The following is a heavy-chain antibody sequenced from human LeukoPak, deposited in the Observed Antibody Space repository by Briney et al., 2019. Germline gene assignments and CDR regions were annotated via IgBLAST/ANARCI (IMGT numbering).Heavy chain of an antibody. CDR3: ARGIAVAGTPDAFDI. CDR2: INPTGGST. D-gene: IGHD6-19*01. CDR1: GYTFTSYY. Sequence: GASVKVSCKASGYTFTSYYMHWVRQAPGQGLEWMGIINPTGGSTSYAQKFQGRVTMTRDTSTSTVYMDLSSLRSGDTAVYYCARGIAVAGTPDAFDIWGQGTLVTVAS. V-gene: IGHV1-46*01. J-gene: IGHJ3*02.